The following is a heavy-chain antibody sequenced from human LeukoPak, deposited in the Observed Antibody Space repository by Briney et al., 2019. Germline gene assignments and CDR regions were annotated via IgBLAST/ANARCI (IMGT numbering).Heavy chain of an antibody. Sequence: SGGSLRLSCAASGFTVSSNYMSWVRQAPGKGLEWVSVIYSGGSTYYADSVKGRSTISRDNSKNTLYLQMNSLRAEDTAVYYCARSLGSSSSLRGFDYWGQGTLVTVSS. D-gene: IGHD6-13*01. CDR2: IYSGGST. V-gene: IGHV3-53*01. CDR1: GFTVSSNY. CDR3: ARSLGSSSSLRGFDY. J-gene: IGHJ4*02.